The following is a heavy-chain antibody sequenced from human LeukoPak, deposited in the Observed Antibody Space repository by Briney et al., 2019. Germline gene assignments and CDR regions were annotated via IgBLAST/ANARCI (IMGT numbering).Heavy chain of an antibody. V-gene: IGHV1-46*01. J-gene: IGHJ4*02. CDR2: INPSGGST. CDR1: GYTFTSYY. Sequence: ASVKVSCKASGYTFTSYYMHWVRQAPGQGLEWMGIINPSGGSTSYAQKFQGRVTMTDTAYMELSSLRSEDTAVYYCATDPIVGATLSAYNDYWGQGTLVTVSS. CDR3: ATDPIVGATLSAYNDY. D-gene: IGHD1-26*01.